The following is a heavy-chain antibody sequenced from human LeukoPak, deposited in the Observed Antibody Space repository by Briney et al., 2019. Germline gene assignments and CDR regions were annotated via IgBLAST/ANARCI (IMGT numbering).Heavy chain of an antibody. Sequence: GGSLRLSCAASGFTFTTYAMGWVRQSPGKGLEWVSSISGGGGGTYYAEFVKGRFTISRDNSKNTLYLQMNSLRAEDTAVYYCAKFYDILAGYFDHWGQGTLVTVSS. V-gene: IGHV3-23*01. J-gene: IGHJ4*02. CDR2: ISGGGGGT. CDR1: GFTFTTYA. CDR3: AKFYDILAGYFDH. D-gene: IGHD3-9*01.